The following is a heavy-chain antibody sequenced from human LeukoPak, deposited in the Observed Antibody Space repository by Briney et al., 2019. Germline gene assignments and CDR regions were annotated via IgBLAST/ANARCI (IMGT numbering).Heavy chain of an antibody. J-gene: IGHJ4*02. D-gene: IGHD5-24*01. CDR2: IRSKAYGGTT. V-gene: IGHV3-49*04. CDR3: TRVKEGGDGYNDEINYFDY. Sequence: GRSLRLSCTASGFTFGDYAMSWVRQAPGKGLEWVGFIRSKAYGGTTEYAASVKGRFTISRDDSKSIAYLQMNSLKTEDTAVYYCTRVKEGGDGYNDEINYFDYWGQGTLVTVSS. CDR1: GFTFGDYA.